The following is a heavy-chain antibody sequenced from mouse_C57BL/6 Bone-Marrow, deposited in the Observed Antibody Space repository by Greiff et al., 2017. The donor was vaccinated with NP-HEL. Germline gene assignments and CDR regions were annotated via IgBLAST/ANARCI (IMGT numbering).Heavy chain of an antibody. D-gene: IGHD1-1*02. CDR3: ARDGTEDY. Sequence: VQLQQSGPGMVKPSQSLSLTCTVTGYSITSGYDWHWIRHFPGNKLEWMGYISYSGSTNYNPSLKSRISITHDTSKNHFFLKLNSVTTEDTATYYCARDGTEDYWGQGTTLTVSS. CDR2: ISYSGST. V-gene: IGHV3-1*01. CDR1: GYSITSGYD. J-gene: IGHJ2*01.